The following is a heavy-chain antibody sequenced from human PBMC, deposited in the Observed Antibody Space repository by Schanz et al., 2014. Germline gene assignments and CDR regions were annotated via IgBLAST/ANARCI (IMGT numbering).Heavy chain of an antibody. V-gene: IGHV4-59*01. CDR1: GGSISNYY. D-gene: IGHD1-7*01. CDR3: ARGRGSDWNYGTLDY. CDR2: VYYSGST. Sequence: QVQLQESGPGLVRPSETLSLTCTVSGGSISNYYWSWIRQPPGKGLEWIGYVYYSGSTNYYPSLKSRVTISVDTSNNQFSLKLNTVTPADTAVYYCARGRGSDWNYGTLDYWGQGTLVTVSS. J-gene: IGHJ4*02.